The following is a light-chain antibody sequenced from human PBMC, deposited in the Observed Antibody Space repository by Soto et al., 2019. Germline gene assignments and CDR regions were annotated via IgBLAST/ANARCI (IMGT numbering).Light chain of an antibody. J-gene: IGKJ1*01. Sequence: DIVMTQSPDSLAVSLGERATINCKSSQSVLYSSNNKNDLAWYQQKPGQPPKLLIYWASTRESGVTDRFSGSGSGTDFTLTIGSLQAEDVAVYYCQQYYSTPRTFGQGTKVEIK. CDR2: WAS. CDR3: QQYYSTPRT. V-gene: IGKV4-1*01. CDR1: QSVLYSSNNKND.